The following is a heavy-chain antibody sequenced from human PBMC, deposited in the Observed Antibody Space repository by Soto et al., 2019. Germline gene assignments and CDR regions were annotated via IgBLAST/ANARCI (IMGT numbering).Heavy chain of an antibody. CDR2: IWYDGSNK. D-gene: IGHD2-15*01. CDR1: GFTFSSYG. J-gene: IGHJ4*02. V-gene: IGHV3-33*01. CDR3: ARSPLLDYVVVVAAYFDY. Sequence: QVQLVESGGGVVQPGRSLRLSCAASGFTFSSYGMHWVRQAPGKGLEWVAVIWYDGSNKYYADSVKGRFTISRDNPKNTLYVQMNSLRAEDTVVYYCARSPLLDYVVVVAAYFDYWGQGALVTVSS.